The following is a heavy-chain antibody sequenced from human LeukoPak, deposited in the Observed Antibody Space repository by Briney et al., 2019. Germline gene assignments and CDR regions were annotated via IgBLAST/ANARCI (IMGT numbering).Heavy chain of an antibody. CDR1: GYAFASYW. D-gene: IGHD3-22*01. CDR2: IYPDDSDT. CDR3: ARFEVKHEDSSSFYYFDH. V-gene: IGHV5-51*01. Sequence: GESLKISCRASGYAFASYWIGWARQVPGKGLEWMGIIYPDDSDTKYSPSFQGQVAFSADKSVNTAYLQWSSLKASDSAMYYCARFEVKHEDSSSFYYFDHWGQGTLVTVSS. J-gene: IGHJ4*02.